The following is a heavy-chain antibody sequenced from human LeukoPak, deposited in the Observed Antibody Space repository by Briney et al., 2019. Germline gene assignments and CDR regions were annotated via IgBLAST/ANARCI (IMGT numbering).Heavy chain of an antibody. CDR2: IRSKANSYAT. Sequence: PGGSLRLSCAASGFTFSGSTMHWVRHASGKGLEWVGRIRSKANSYATAYAASVKGRFTISRDDSKNTAYLQMNSLKTEDTAVYYCTRLTADRPANDAFDIWGQGTMVTVSS. D-gene: IGHD5-18*01. J-gene: IGHJ3*02. CDR1: GFTFSGST. CDR3: TRLTADRPANDAFDI. V-gene: IGHV3-73*01.